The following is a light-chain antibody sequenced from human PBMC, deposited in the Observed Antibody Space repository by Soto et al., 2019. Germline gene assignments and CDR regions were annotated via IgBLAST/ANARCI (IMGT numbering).Light chain of an antibody. CDR3: SSFTTDSTYV. J-gene: IGLJ1*01. CDR1: ASDIGRYNY. Sequence: QSVLTQPPSASGSPGQSVTISCIGTASDIGRYNYVSWYQHHPGKAPKLIIYEVTKRPSGVPDRFSGSKSGNTASLTVSGLQADDEADYYCSSFTTDSTYVFGTGTKV. V-gene: IGLV2-8*01. CDR2: EVT.